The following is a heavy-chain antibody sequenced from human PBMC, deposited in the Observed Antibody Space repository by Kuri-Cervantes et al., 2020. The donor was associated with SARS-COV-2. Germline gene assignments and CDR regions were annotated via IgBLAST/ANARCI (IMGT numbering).Heavy chain of an antibody. D-gene: IGHD2-15*01. J-gene: IGHJ2*01. V-gene: IGHV7-4-1*02. CDR2: INTNTGNP. Sequence: ASVKVSCKASGYTFTSYDINWVRQATGQGLEWMGWINTNTGNPTYAQGFTGRFVFSLDTSVSTAYLQISSLKAEDTAVYYCARLYCSGGSCYRYGYFDLWGRGTPVTVSS. CDR3: ARLYCSGGSCYRYGYFDL. CDR1: GYTFTSYD.